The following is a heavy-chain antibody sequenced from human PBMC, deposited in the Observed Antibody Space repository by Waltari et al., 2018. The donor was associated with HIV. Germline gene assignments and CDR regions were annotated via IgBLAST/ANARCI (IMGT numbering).Heavy chain of an antibody. CDR2: ISGTGAFA. CDR3: ASLNDEYGSGEYNWLDP. J-gene: IGHJ5*02. V-gene: IGHV3-23*01. D-gene: IGHD3-10*01. Sequence: GGGLVQPGGSLRLSCVASGFTFSSYAMTWVRQAPGKGLEWVSRISGTGAFAHYADAGKGRFIISRDNAKNTLYLQLHRLRAEDTALYYCASLNDEYGSGEYNWLDPWGQGTLVTVSS. CDR1: GFTFSSYA.